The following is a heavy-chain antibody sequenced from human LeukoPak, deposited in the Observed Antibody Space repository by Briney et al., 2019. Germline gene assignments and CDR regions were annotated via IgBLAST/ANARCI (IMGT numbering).Heavy chain of an antibody. CDR1: GYTFTSYY. J-gene: IGHJ4*02. CDR3: AREGPGTPTDY. CDR2: INPSGGST. V-gene: IGHV1-46*01. Sequence: GASVKVSCKASGYTFTSYYMHWVRQAPGQGLGWMGIINPSGGSTSYAQKFQGRVTMTRDTSTSTVYMELSSLRSEETAVYYCAREGPGTPTDYWGQGTLVTVSS.